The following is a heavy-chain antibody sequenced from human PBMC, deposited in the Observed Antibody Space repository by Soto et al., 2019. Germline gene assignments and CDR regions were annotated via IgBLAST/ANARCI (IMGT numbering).Heavy chain of an antibody. CDR1: GYTFTSYY. V-gene: IGHV1-46*01. J-gene: IGHJ6*02. CDR3: ARSMTTVVTRALYYYYYGMDV. CDR2: INPSGGST. Sequence: ASVKVSCKASGYTFTSYYMHWVRQAPGQGLEWMGIINPSGGSTSYAQKFQGRVTMTRDTSTSTVYMELSSLRSEDTAVYYCARSMTTVVTRALYYYYYGMDVWGQGTTVTVSS. D-gene: IGHD4-17*01.